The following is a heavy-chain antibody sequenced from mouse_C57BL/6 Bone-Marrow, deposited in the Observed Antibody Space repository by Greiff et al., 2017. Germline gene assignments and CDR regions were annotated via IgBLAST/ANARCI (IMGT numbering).Heavy chain of an antibody. D-gene: IGHD2-4*01. CDR2: IDRDDGDT. Sequence: EVKLMESGAELVKPGASVKLSCTASGFTFKDYDMHWVKQRPEQGLEWIGRIDRDDGDTEYAPKFKGRATMTADTASNTPYLQLTSLTSEDTAVYYCATAVYGDYHWSMDGWGQGTTVTVSS. CDR3: ATAVYGDYHWSMDG. CDR1: GFTFKDYD. V-gene: IGHV14-1*01. J-gene: IGHJ4*01.